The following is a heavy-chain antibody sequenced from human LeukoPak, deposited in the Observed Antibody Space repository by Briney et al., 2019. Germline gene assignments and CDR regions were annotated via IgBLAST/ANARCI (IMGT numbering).Heavy chain of an antibody. Sequence: GGSLRLSCAASGFTVSGNYMSWVRQAPGKGLEWVSVIYSGGSTYYADSVKGRFTISRDNSKNTLYLQMNSLRAEDTAVYYCARDTYYYDSSGYPPLHDAFDIWGQGTMVTVSS. CDR1: GFTVSGNY. J-gene: IGHJ3*02. D-gene: IGHD3-22*01. V-gene: IGHV3-53*01. CDR2: IYSGGST. CDR3: ARDTYYYDSSGYPPLHDAFDI.